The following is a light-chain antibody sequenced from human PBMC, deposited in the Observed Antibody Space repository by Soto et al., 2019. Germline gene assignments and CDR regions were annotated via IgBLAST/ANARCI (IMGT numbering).Light chain of an antibody. V-gene: IGKV3-15*01. CDR3: QQYNNWPWT. J-gene: IGKJ1*01. CDR1: QSISDT. Sequence: EIVLAPSPATLSVSPVGRATLPCRASQSISDTLAWYQQKPGQAPRLLIYSASRGATGFPARFSGSGSGTDFTLTISSLQSEDFAVYYCQQYNNWPWTFGQGTKVDIK. CDR2: SAS.